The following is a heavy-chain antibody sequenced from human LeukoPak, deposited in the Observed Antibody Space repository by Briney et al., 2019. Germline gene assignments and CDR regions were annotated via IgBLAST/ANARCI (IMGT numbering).Heavy chain of an antibody. CDR3: AREYIVVVTAPGYGMDV. D-gene: IGHD2-21*02. Sequence: PGGSLRLSCAASGFTFTSYAMSWVRQAPGKGLEWVAVIWYDGSNKYYADSVKGRFTISRDNSKNTLYLQMNSLRAEDTAVYYCAREYIVVVTAPGYGMDVWGQGTTVTVSS. V-gene: IGHV3-33*08. J-gene: IGHJ6*02. CDR2: IWYDGSNK. CDR1: GFTFTSYA.